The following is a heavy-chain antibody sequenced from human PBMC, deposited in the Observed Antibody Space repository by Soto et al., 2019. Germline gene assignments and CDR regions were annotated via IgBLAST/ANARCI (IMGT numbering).Heavy chain of an antibody. CDR1: GYSFTSDW. Sequence: EVQLVQSGAEVKKAGESLKISCKGSGYSFTSDWIGWVRQMPGKGLEWMGIIYPEDSETRYSPSFQGQVTISVDKSSSTAYLQWNSLKASDTAMYYCARLQGMKKYATGWTNFWGQGSLVTVSS. D-gene: IGHD2-8*01. CDR3: ARLQGMKKYATGWTNF. J-gene: IGHJ4*02. CDR2: IYPEDSET. V-gene: IGHV5-51*01.